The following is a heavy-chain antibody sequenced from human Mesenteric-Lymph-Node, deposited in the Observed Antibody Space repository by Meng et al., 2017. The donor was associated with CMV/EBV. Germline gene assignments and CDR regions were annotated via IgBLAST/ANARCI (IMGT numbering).Heavy chain of an antibody. V-gene: IGHV3-11*01. CDR1: GFSLGDYY. Sequence: GGSLRLSCAASGFSLGDYYLTWIRQAPGKGLEWLAYISSRGDTIYIADSVKGRFTISRDNARNSVNLQIHSLRAEDMAVYYCARSAGDAMVSSDYYYGMDVWGQGTMVTVSS. D-gene: IGHD3-10*01. CDR3: ARSAGDAMVSSDYYYGMDV. CDR2: ISSRGDTI. J-gene: IGHJ6*02.